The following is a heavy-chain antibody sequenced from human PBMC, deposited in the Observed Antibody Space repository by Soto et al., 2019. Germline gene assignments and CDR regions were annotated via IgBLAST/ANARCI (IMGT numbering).Heavy chain of an antibody. CDR3: ARDSYYDILTGYYHFDY. J-gene: IGHJ4*02. Sequence: ASVKVSCKASGYTFTSYGISWVRQAPGQGLEWMGWISAYNGNTNYAQKLQGRVTMTTDTSTSTAYMELRSLRSDDTAVYYCARDSYYDILTGYYHFDYWGQGTLVTVSS. V-gene: IGHV1-18*01. CDR1: GYTFTSYG. D-gene: IGHD3-9*01. CDR2: ISAYNGNT.